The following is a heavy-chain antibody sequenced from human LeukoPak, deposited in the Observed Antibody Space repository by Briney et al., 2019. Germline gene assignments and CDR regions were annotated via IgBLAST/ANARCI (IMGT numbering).Heavy chain of an antibody. D-gene: IGHD5-18*01. V-gene: IGHV3-73*01. CDR3: TRLAGYSYGYGTY. CDR2: IRSKANSYAT. Sequence: PGGSLRLSCAASGFTFSGSAMHWVRQASGKGLEWVGRIRSKANSYATAYAASVKGRFTISRDDSKNTAYLQMNSLKTEDTAVYYCTRLAGYSYGYGTYWGQGTLVTVSS. J-gene: IGHJ4*02. CDR1: GFTFSGSA.